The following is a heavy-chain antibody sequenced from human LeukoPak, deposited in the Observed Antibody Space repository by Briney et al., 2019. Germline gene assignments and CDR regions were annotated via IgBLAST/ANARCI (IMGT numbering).Heavy chain of an antibody. CDR2: INHSGST. D-gene: IGHD6-19*01. CDR3: AREGSPAVADANDY. V-gene: IGHV4-34*01. J-gene: IGHJ4*02. CDR1: GVSFSCYY. Sequence: SETLSLTCAVYGVSFSCYYWSWIRQPPGKGLEWFGEINHSGSTNYNPSLKGRVTISGDTSKNQFSLKLSSVTAADTAVYYCAREGSPAVADANDYWGQGTLVTVSS.